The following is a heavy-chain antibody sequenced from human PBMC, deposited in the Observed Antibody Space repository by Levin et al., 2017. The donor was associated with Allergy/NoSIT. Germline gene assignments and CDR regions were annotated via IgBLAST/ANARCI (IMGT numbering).Heavy chain of an antibody. CDR2: IGDSSNTI. Sequence: GGSLRLSCAASGFTFSSYSMNWVRQAPGKGLEWVSYIGDSSNTIYYADSVKGRFTISRDNAKNSLYLQMNSLRAEDTAVYYCARASPNWNDRHYYYYGMDVWGQGTTVTVSS. CDR3: ARASPNWNDRHYYYYGMDV. CDR1: GFTFSSYS. D-gene: IGHD1-1*01. V-gene: IGHV3-48*04. J-gene: IGHJ6*02.